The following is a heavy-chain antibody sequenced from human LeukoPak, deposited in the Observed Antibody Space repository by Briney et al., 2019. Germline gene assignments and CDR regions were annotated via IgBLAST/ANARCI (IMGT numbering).Heavy chain of an antibody. Sequence: GGSLRLSCAASGFTFSSYAMHWVRQAPGNGLEYVSAISSNGGSTYYANSVKGRFTISGDNSKNTLYLQMGSLRAEDMAVYYCARDSGGWYSSGWTGAFDIWGQGTMVTVSS. D-gene: IGHD6-19*01. J-gene: IGHJ3*02. CDR2: ISSNGGST. V-gene: IGHV3-64*01. CDR1: GFTFSSYA. CDR3: ARDSGGWYSSGWTGAFDI.